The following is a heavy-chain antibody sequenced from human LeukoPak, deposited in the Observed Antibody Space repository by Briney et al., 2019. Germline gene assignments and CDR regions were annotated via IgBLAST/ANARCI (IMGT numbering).Heavy chain of an antibody. V-gene: IGHV3-11*06. CDR2: ISGSSTKT. D-gene: IGHD3-22*01. CDR1: GFSFSDYY. CDR3: ARHAIYDSRDGRVH. Sequence: PGGSLRLSCAVSGFSFSDYYMSWIRQPPGKGLEWVSYISGSSTKTNYADSVKGRFTISRDNAKNSLYLQMDSLRVEDTAIYYCARHAIYDSRDGRVHWGQGTLVTVSS. J-gene: IGHJ4*02.